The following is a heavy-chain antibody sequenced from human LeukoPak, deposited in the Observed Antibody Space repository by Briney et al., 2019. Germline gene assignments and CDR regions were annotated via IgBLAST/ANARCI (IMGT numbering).Heavy chain of an antibody. CDR3: ARTYSSSWTDAFDI. Sequence: PSGTLSLTCTVSGGSISSSSYYWGWFRQPPGKGLEWIGSIYYSGSTYYNPSLKSRVTISVDTSKNQFSLKLSSVTAADTAVYYCARTYSSSWTDAFDIWGQGTMVTVSS. D-gene: IGHD6-13*01. J-gene: IGHJ3*02. CDR2: IYYSGST. V-gene: IGHV4-39*01. CDR1: GGSISSSSYY.